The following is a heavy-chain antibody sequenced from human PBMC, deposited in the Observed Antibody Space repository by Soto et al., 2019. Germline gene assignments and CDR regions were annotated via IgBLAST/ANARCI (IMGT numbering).Heavy chain of an antibody. CDR3: ARLGFAPAGRFDP. CDR1: GYSFTRYW. CDR2: IYPGDSDT. Sequence: WESQKISGTGSGYSFTRYWIGWVRQMPAKGLEWMGIIYPGDSDTRYSPSFQGQVTISADKSISTAYLQWSSLKASDTAMYYCARLGFAPAGRFDPSGKGTLGRVSS. J-gene: IGHJ5*02. V-gene: IGHV5-51*01.